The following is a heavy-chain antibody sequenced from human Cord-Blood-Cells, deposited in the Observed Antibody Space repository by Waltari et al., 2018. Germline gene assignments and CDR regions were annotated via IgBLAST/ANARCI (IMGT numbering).Heavy chain of an antibody. D-gene: IGHD2-2*01. Sequence: QVQLVQSGAEVKKPGASVKVSCKVSGYTLTELSMHWVRQAPGKGLEWMGGCDPEDGETSYAQKFQGRVTMTEDTSTDTAYMELSSLRSEDTAVYYCATRAWYQLLGYWYFDLWGRGTLVTVSS. CDR2: CDPEDGET. J-gene: IGHJ2*01. V-gene: IGHV1-24*01. CDR1: GYTLTELS. CDR3: ATRAWYQLLGYWYFDL.